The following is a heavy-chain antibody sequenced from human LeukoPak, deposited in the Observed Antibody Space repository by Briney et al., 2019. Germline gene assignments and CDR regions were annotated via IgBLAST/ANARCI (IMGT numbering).Heavy chain of an antibody. D-gene: IGHD5-24*01. Sequence: GRSLRLSCGASGFTFSNYGMHWVRQAPGKGLEWVAFIRHHGGNVYYADSVKGRFTISRENSKNTLYLQMNSLRAEDTAVYYCAKDGERATITGDAAFDIWGQGTMVTVS. V-gene: IGHV3-30*02. CDR2: IRHHGGNV. CDR1: GFTFSNYG. J-gene: IGHJ3*02. CDR3: AKDGERATITGDAAFDI.